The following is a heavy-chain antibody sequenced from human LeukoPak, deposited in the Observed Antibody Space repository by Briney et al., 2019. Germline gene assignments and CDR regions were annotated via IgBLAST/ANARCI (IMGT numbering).Heavy chain of an antibody. CDR3: AVVIVVVVAATDFDY. CDR1: GFTFSSYG. Sequence: PGRSLRLSCAASGFTFSSYGMHWVRQAPGKGLEWVAVISYDGSNKYYADSVKGRFTISRDNSKNTLYLQMNSLRAEDTAVYYCAVVIVVVVAATDFDYWGQGTLVTVSS. CDR2: ISYDGSNK. V-gene: IGHV3-30*03. J-gene: IGHJ4*02. D-gene: IGHD2-15*01.